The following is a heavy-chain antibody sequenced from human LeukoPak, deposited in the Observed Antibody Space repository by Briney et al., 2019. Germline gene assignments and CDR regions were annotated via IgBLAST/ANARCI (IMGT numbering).Heavy chain of an antibody. CDR1: GGSFSGYY. CDR3: ARGLGIGCSGDSCYAARYYYYGMDV. V-gene: IGHV4-34*01. D-gene: IGHD2-15*01. J-gene: IGHJ6*02. Sequence: PSETLSLTCAVYGGSFSGYYWSWIRQPPGKGLEWIGEINHSGSTNYNPSLKSRVTISVDTSKNQFSLKLSSVTAADTAVYYCARGLGIGCSGDSCYAARYYYYGMDVWGQGTTVTVSS. CDR2: INHSGST.